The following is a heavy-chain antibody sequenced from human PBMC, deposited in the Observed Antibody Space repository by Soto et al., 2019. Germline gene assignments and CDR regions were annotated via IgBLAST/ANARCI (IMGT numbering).Heavy chain of an antibody. CDR1: GFTFTSSA. V-gene: IGHV1-58*01. CDR2: IVVGSGNT. Sequence: AXVKVSCKASGFTFTSSAVQWVRQARGQRLEWIGWIVVGSGNTNYAQKFQERVTITRDMSTSTAYMELSSLRSEDTAVYYCAEPLATVTTFFDYWGQGTLVPVSS. CDR3: AEPLATVTTFFDY. D-gene: IGHD4-17*01. J-gene: IGHJ4*02.